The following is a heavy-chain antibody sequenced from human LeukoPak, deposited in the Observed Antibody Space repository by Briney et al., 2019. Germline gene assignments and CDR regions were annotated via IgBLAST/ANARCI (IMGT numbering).Heavy chain of an antibody. CDR2: INHSGST. D-gene: IGHD3-10*01. Sequence: SETLSLTCAVYGGSFSGYYWSWIRQPPGKGLEWIGEINHSGSTNYNPSLKSRATISVDTSKNQFSLKLSSVTAADTAVYYCASLGYGSGSYIDYWGQGTLVTVSS. V-gene: IGHV4-34*01. CDR3: ASLGYGSGSYIDY. J-gene: IGHJ4*02. CDR1: GGSFSGYY.